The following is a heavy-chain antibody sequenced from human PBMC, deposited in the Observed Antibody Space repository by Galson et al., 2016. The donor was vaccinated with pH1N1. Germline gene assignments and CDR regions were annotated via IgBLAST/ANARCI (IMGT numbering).Heavy chain of an antibody. CDR2: ISGSGGNT. V-gene: IGHV3-23*01. Sequence: SLRLSCAASGFTFISYAMSWVRQAPGKGLEWVSVISGSGGNTYYGDSVKGRFTISRDNSKNTLYLQMNSLRAEDTAVYYCTKGGRVGVQGYYYALDVWGQGTAVTVSS. D-gene: IGHD2-2*01. CDR3: TKGGRVGVQGYYYALDV. CDR1: GFTFISYA. J-gene: IGHJ6*02.